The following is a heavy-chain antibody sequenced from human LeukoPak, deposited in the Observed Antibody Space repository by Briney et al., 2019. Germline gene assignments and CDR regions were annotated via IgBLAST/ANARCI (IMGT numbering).Heavy chain of an antibody. CDR1: GYTFTSYA. CDR2: INPNSGGT. CDR3: ARLDAAGTVFDY. Sequence: ASVKVSCKASGYTFTSYAMNWVRQAPGQGLEWMGWINPNSGGTNYAQKFQGRVTMTRDTSISTAYMELSRLRSDGTAVYYCARLDAAGTVFDYWGQGTLVTVSS. D-gene: IGHD6-19*01. J-gene: IGHJ4*02. V-gene: IGHV1-2*02.